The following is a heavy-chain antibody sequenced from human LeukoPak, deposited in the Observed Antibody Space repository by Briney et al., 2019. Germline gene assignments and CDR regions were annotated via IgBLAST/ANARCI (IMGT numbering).Heavy chain of an antibody. CDR1: GYSISSGYY. CDR3: ARALPHCSGGSCYSFDY. D-gene: IGHD2-15*01. Sequence: SETLSLTCAVSGYSISSGYYWGWIRQPPGKGLEWIGSIYHSGSTYYNPSLKSRVTMSVDTSKNQFSLKLTSVTAADTAVYYCARALPHCSGGSCYSFDYWGQGTLVTVSS. CDR2: IYHSGST. J-gene: IGHJ4*02. V-gene: IGHV4-38-2*01.